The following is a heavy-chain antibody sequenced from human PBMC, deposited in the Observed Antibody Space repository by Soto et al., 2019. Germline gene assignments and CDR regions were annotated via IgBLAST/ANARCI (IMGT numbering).Heavy chain of an antibody. CDR3: ARALFPDVDIYAMDV. Sequence: VQLLVSGGGLVQPGGSLRLSCAASGFTFRDHAMHWVRQAPGKGREWLAIIWNDGSNKFYAGSVQGRFTISRDNSKNTVYLQMNTLSAEDTAVYYCARALFPDVDIYAMDVWGQGTTVTVSS. D-gene: IGHD5-12*01. V-gene: IGHV3-33*01. CDR2: IWNDGSNK. CDR1: GFTFRDHA. J-gene: IGHJ6*02.